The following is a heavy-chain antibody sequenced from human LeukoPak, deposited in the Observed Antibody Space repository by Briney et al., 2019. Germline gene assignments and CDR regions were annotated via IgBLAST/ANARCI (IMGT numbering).Heavy chain of an antibody. CDR3: AREDCGSTSCYSVGLSLGNDY. J-gene: IGHJ4*02. CDR1: GYSFTSYG. V-gene: IGHV1-18*01. Sequence: ASLKVSCKASGYSFTSYGISWVRQAPGQGLEWMGWISANNGNTNYAQKLQGRVTMTTDTSTNTAYMELRSLRSDDTAVYYCAREDCGSTSCYSVGLSLGNDYWGQGTLVTVSS. CDR2: ISANNGNT. D-gene: IGHD2-2*01.